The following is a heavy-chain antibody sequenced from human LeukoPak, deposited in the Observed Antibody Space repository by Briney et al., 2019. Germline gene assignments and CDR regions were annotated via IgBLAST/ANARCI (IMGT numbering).Heavy chain of an antibody. CDR1: GGSISSSTYY. D-gene: IGHD7-27*01. V-gene: IGHV4-39*01. CDR2: IYYSGST. CDR3: ARRDWGQDYFDY. Sequence: PSETLSLTCTVSGGSISSSTYYWGWIRQPPGKGLEWIGSIYYSGSTYYNPSLKSRVTISVDTSKNQFSLKLSSVAAADTAVYYWARRDWGQDYFDYWGQGTLVTVSS. J-gene: IGHJ4*02.